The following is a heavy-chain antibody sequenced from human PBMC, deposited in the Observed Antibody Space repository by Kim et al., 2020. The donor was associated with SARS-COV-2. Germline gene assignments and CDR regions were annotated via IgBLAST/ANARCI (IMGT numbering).Heavy chain of an antibody. CDR3: ARDIPPLYYGYYPDAFGS. CDR2: IWYDGSNK. CDR1: GFTFSSYG. J-gene: IGHJ3*02. V-gene: IGHV3-33*01. D-gene: IGHD4-17*01. Sequence: GGSLRLSCAASGFTFSSYGMHWVRQAPGKGLEWVAVIWYDGSNKYYADSVKGRFTISRDNSKNTLYLQMNSLRAEDTAVYYCARDIPPLYYGYYPDAFGSWGQGAMVTVSS.